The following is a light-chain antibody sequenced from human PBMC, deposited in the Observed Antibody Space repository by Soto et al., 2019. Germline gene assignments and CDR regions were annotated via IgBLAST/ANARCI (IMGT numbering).Light chain of an antibody. CDR1: QSVSSK. Sequence: EIVLTQSPATLSVSPGERATLSCRASQSVSSKLAWYQQKPGQAPRLLIYDASTRATGIPARFSGSGSGTDFTLTISSLEPEDFAVYYCQQRSNWPSTFGQGTRLEIK. CDR2: DAS. V-gene: IGKV3-11*01. CDR3: QQRSNWPST. J-gene: IGKJ5*01.